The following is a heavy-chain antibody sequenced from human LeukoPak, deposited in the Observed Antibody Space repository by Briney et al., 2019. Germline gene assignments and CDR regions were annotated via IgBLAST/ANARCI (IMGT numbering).Heavy chain of an antibody. Sequence: PGGSLGLSCAASGFTFSSYSMNWVRQAPGKGLEWVSYISSSSSTIYYADSVKGRFTISRDNAKNSLYLQMNSLRAEDTAVYYCARDLGYYFDYWGQGTLVTVSS. J-gene: IGHJ4*02. CDR1: GFTFSSYS. CDR2: ISSSSSTI. V-gene: IGHV3-48*04. CDR3: ARDLGYYFDY. D-gene: IGHD7-27*01.